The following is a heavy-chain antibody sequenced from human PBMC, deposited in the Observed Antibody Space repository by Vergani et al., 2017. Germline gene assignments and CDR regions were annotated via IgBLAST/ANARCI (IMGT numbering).Heavy chain of an antibody. D-gene: IGHD4-17*01. Sequence: QVQLVQSGAEVKKPGSSVKVSCKASGGTFSSYAISWVRQAPGQGLEWMGRIIPFFGTANYAQKFQGRVTITADESTSTAYMELSSLRSEDTAVYYCAGRTVKEEGVLGCMDVWGQGSTVTVSS. V-gene: IGHV1-69*13. CDR2: IIPFFGTA. J-gene: IGHJ6*02. CDR3: AGRTVKEEGVLGCMDV. CDR1: GGTFSSYA.